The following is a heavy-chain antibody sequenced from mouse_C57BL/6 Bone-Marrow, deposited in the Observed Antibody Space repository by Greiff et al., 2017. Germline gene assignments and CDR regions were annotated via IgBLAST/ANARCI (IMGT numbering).Heavy chain of an antibody. J-gene: IGHJ4*01. CDR2: IDPENGDT. CDR1: GFNIKDDY. D-gene: IGHD1-1*01. V-gene: IGHV14-4*01. Sequence: VQLKESGAELVRPGASVKLSCTASGFNIKDDYMHWVKQRPEQGLEWIGWIDPENGDTEYASKFQGKATITADTSSNTAYLQLSSLTSEDTAVYYCTTRSTVVATDAMDYWGQGTSVTVAS. CDR3: TTRSTVVATDAMDY.